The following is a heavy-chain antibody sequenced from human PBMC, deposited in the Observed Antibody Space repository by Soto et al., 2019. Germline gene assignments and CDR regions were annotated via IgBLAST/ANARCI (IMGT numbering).Heavy chain of an antibody. D-gene: IGHD1-26*01. CDR2: IWYDGSNK. CDR3: ARDTAGVGATLNFDY. CDR1: GFTFRSYG. V-gene: IGHV3-33*01. J-gene: IGHJ4*02. Sequence: GGSLILSCAASGFTFRSYGMHWVRQAPGKGLEWVAVIWYDGSNKYYADSVKGRFTISRDNSKNTLYLQMNSLRAEDTAVYYCARDTAGVGATLNFDYWGQGTLVTVS.